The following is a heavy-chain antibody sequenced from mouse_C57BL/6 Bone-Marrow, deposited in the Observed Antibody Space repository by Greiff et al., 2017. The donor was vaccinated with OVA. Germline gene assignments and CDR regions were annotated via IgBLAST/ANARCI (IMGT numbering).Heavy chain of an antibody. CDR1: GFNFKDDY. CDR2: IDPENGDT. V-gene: IGHV14-4*01. Sequence: VQLQQSGAELVRPGASVKLSCTASGFNFKDDYMHWVKQRPEQGLEWIGWIDPENGDTEYASKFQGKATITAETSSNTAYLQLSSLTSEDTAVYYCTVLLWLRRWGQGTTLTVSS. CDR3: TVLLWLRR. D-gene: IGHD2-2*01. J-gene: IGHJ2*01.